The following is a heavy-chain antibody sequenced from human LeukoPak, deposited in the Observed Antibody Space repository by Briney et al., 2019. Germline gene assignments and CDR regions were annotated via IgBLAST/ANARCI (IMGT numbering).Heavy chain of an antibody. CDR1: GFTFSSYG. J-gene: IGHJ3*02. D-gene: IGHD3-3*01. Sequence: GGSLRLSCAASGFTFSSYGMHWVRQAPGKGLEWVAFIRYDGSNKYYADSVKGRFTISRDNSKNTLYLQMNSLRAEDTAVYYCARGSTPRGIFGVVITRGAFDIWGQGTMVTVSS. CDR2: IRYDGSNK. CDR3: ARGSTPRGIFGVVITRGAFDI. V-gene: IGHV3-30*02.